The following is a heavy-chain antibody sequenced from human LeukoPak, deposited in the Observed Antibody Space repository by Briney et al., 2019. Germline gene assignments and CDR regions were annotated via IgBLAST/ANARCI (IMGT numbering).Heavy chain of an antibody. CDR1: GYSFTTYW. J-gene: IGHJ4*02. Sequence: GESLKISCKAFGYSFTTYWIGWVRYMRGKALEWMGVIYPADFTAIYSPSFQGQVTISADKSIGTAYPQWPSLKASATATYYCARRPAGRRTFDFWGQGTLVTVSS. V-gene: IGHV5-51*01. D-gene: IGHD1-1*01. CDR2: IYPADFTA. CDR3: ARRPAGRRTFDF.